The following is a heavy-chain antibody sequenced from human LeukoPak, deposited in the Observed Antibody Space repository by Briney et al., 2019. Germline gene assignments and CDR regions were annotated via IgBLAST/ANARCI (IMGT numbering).Heavy chain of an antibody. CDR1: GYTFTGYY. J-gene: IGHJ4*02. V-gene: IGHV1-2*06. CDR3: ARVSGWRTFDY. Sequence: GASVKVSCKASGYTFTGYYMHWVRQAPGQGLEWMGRINPNSGGTNYAQKFQGRVTMTRDTSISTAYMELSSLRSEDTAVYYCARVSGWRTFDYWGQGTLVTVSS. D-gene: IGHD6-19*01. CDR2: INPNSGGT.